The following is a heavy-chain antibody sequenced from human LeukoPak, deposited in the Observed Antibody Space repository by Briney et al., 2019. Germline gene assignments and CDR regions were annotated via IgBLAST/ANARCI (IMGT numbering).Heavy chain of an antibody. CDR1: GYIFTSYG. J-gene: IGHJ4*02. CDR2: ISPYNGNT. V-gene: IGHV1-18*01. Sequence: ASVKVSCKASGYIFTSYGISWVRQAPGQGLEWMGWISPYNGNTHSAQKLQGRVTMTTDTSTSTAYMELRSLRSDDTAVYYCAGLAGRSTSLYDYWGQGTLVTVSS. CDR3: AGLAGRSTSLYDY. D-gene: IGHD2-2*01.